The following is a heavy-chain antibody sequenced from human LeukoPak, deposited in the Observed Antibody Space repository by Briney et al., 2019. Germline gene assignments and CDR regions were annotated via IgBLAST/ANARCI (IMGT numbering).Heavy chain of an antibody. V-gene: IGHV2-5*02. J-gene: IGHJ4*02. CDR1: GFSLSTSGVG. CDR2: IYWDDDK. D-gene: IGHD3-22*01. CDR3: AHRTYYYDSSGYSFDY. Sequence: SGPTLVKPTQTLTLTCTFSGFSLSTSGVGVGWIRQPPGKALEWLALIYWDDDKRYSPSLKSRLTITKDTSKNQVVLTMTNMDPVDTATYYCAHRTYYYDSSGYSFDYWGQGTLVTVSS.